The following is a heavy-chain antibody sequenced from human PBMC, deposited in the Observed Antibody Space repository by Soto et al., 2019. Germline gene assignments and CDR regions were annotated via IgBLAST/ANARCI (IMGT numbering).Heavy chain of an antibody. J-gene: IGHJ6*02. CDR2: INPNSGGT. Sequence: GKVSCKASGYTFTGYYMHWVRQAPGQGLEWMGWINPNSGGTNYAQKFQGRVTMTRDTCISTAYMELSRLRSDDTAVYYCARVGDRGQQVVSRPYYYDMDVWGQGTTVTVSS. D-gene: IGHD6-13*01. V-gene: IGHV1-2*02. CDR1: GYTFTGYY. CDR3: ARVGDRGQQVVSRPYYYDMDV.